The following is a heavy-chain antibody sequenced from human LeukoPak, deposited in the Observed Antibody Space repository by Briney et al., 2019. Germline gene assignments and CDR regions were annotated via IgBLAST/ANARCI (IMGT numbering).Heavy chain of an antibody. CDR3: ARARAYDSSGYYWGALGY. V-gene: IGHV4-61*08. J-gene: IGHJ4*02. Sequence: SETLSLTCAVSGGSISTGGYSWNWIRQPPGKGLEWIGYIYYSGSTNYNPSLKSRVTISVDTSKNQFSLKLSSVTAADTAGYYCARARAYDSSGYYWGALGYWGQGTLVTVSS. CDR1: GGSISTGGYS. D-gene: IGHD3-22*01. CDR2: IYYSGST.